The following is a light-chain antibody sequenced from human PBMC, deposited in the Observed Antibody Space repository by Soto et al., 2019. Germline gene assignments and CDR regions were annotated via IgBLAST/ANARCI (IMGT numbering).Light chain of an antibody. J-gene: IGKJ3*01. CDR2: KAS. CDR1: QSISSW. Sequence: DIQMTQSPSTLSASVGDRVTITCRASQSISSWLAWYQQKPGKAPKLLIYKASSLESGVPSRFSGSGSGTEFTLTISSLQPDDFATYYCQQYTNFFTFGPGTKVHIK. V-gene: IGKV1-5*03. CDR3: QQYTNFFT.